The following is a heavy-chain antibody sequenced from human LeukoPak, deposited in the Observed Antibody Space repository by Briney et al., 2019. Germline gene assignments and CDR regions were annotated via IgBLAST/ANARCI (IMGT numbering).Heavy chain of an antibody. J-gene: IGHJ4*02. D-gene: IGHD3-22*01. CDR1: GFTFSDYW. CDR2: VNTDGSIT. V-gene: IGHV3-74*01. CDR3: ANNYYDSSGYYTDYDY. Sequence: GGSLRLSCAASGFTFSDYWIHWVRQAPGKGLVWVSRVNTDGSITNYADSVKGRFSISRDNAKNTLYLQMSSLRAEDTAVYYCANNYYDSSGYYTDYDYWGQGTLVTVSS.